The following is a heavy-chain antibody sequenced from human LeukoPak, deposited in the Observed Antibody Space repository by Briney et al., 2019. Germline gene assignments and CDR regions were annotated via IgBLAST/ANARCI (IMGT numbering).Heavy chain of an antibody. CDR3: ARASYYYDSSGYSHDY. CDR2: ISAYNGNT. V-gene: IGHV1-18*01. J-gene: IGHJ4*02. CDR1: GYTFNTYG. Sequence: ASVKVSCKASGYTFNTYGISWVRQAPGQGLEWMGWISAYNGNTNYAQKLQGRVTMTTDTSTSTVYMELSSLRSEDTAVYYCARASYYYDSSGYSHDYWGQGTLVTVSS. D-gene: IGHD3-22*01.